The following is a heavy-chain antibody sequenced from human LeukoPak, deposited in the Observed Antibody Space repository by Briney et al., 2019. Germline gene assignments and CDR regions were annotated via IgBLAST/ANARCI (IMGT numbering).Heavy chain of an antibody. CDR2: IYPGDSDT. CDR1: GYSFTSYW. Sequence: KPGESLKISCKGSGYSFTSYWIGWVRQMPGKGLEWIGIIYPGDSDTRYSPSFQGQVTISADKSISTAYLQWSSLKASDTAMYYCARLYYGSGSYSWYYYYYMDVWGKGTTVTVSS. V-gene: IGHV5-51*01. CDR3: ARLYYGSGSYSWYYYYYMDV. D-gene: IGHD3-10*01. J-gene: IGHJ6*03.